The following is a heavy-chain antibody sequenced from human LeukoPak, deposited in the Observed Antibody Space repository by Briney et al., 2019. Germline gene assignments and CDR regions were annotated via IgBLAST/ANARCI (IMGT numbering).Heavy chain of an antibody. CDR2: INPSGGST. CDR1: GYTFTSYY. V-gene: IGHV1-46*01. CDR3: ARGIEGMTTVTPAFDY. Sequence: PGASVKVSCKASGYTFTSYYMHWVRQAPGRGLEWMGIINPSGGSTSYAQKFQGRVTITADESTSTAYMELSSLRSEDTAVYYCARGIEGMTTVTPAFDYWGQGTLVTVSS. D-gene: IGHD4-17*01. J-gene: IGHJ4*02.